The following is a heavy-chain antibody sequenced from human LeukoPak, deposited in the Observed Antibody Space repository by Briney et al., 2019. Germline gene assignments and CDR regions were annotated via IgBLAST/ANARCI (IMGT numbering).Heavy chain of an antibody. CDR3: ARQHPSEVYYDSSGPPLWYNWFDP. V-gene: IGHV5-51*01. J-gene: IGHJ5*02. D-gene: IGHD3-22*01. CDR2: IYPGDSDT. Sequence: MHGESLKISCKGSGYSFTSYWIGWVRQMPGKGLEWMGIIYPGDSDTRYSPSFQGQVTISADKSISTAYLQWSSLKASDTAMYYCARQHPSEVYYDSSGPPLWYNWFDPWGQGTLVTVSS. CDR1: GYSFTSYW.